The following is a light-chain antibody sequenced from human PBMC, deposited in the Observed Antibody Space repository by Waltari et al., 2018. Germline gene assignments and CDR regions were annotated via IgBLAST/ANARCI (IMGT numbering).Light chain of an antibody. CDR2: WAS. V-gene: IGKV4-1*01. CDR1: QSVLYSSNNKNY. CDR3: QQYYSIPYT. J-gene: IGKJ2*01. Sequence: DIVMTQSPDSLAGSLGEMATTHCKSRQSVLYSSNNKNYLAWYQQKPGQPPKLLIYWASTRESGVPDRFSGSGSGTDFTLTISSLQAEDVAVYYCQQYYSIPYTFGQGTKLEIK.